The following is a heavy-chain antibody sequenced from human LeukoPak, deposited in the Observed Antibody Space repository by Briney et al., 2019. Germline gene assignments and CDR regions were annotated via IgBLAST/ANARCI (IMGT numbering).Heavy chain of an antibody. D-gene: IGHD3-3*02. CDR1: GFTFSSYA. CDR3: ASREGHFISFFDY. V-gene: IGHV3-23*01. Sequence: PGGSLRLSCAASGFTFSSYAMSWVRQAPGKGLEWVSAISGSGGSTYYADSVKGRFTISRDNAKNSLYLQMNSLRAEDTAVYYCASREGHFISFFDYWGQGTLVTVSS. CDR2: ISGSGGST. J-gene: IGHJ4*02.